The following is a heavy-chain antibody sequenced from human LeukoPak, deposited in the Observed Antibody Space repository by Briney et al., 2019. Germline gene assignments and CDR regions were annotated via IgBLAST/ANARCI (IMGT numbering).Heavy chain of an antibody. CDR1: GFTFKTYA. Sequence: GGSLRLSCAASGFTFKTYAMNWVRQVPGKGPEWVSSMSGTGSSSDYADSVQVRFTISRDNTKNSLYLQMNSLRAEDTSLYYCAKEAQGLVRGGIYLDFWGQGSLVTVSS. V-gene: IGHV3-23*01. CDR3: AKEAQGLVRGGIYLDF. J-gene: IGHJ4*02. D-gene: IGHD6-19*01. CDR2: MSGTGSSS.